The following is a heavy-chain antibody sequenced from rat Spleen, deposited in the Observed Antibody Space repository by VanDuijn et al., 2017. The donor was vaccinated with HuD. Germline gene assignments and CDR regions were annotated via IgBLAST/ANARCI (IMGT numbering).Heavy chain of an antibody. CDR1: GFSLTSNG. D-gene: IGHD1-10*01. Sequence: QVQLKESGPGLVQPSQTLSLTCTVSGFSLTSNGVSWVRQPPGKGLEWIATISSGGHTYYNSALKSRLSISRDTSKSQLFLKMNSLQTEDIATYYCTREEDNSFYFDYWGQGVMVTVSS. CDR3: TREEDNSFYFDY. V-gene: IGHV2S12*01. J-gene: IGHJ2*01. CDR2: ISSGGHT.